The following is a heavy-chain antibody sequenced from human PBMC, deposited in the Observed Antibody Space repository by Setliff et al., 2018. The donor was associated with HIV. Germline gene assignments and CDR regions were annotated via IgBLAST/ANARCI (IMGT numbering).Heavy chain of an antibody. CDR2: MTSSGSVI. D-gene: IGHD3-3*01. CDR1: GFTFSTYR. J-gene: IGHJ2*01. Sequence: PGGSLRLSCAASGFTFSTYRMNWVRQAPGKGLEWVSSMTSSGSVIYYADSVKGRFTISRDNSKNSLYLQMNSLRAEDTAVYYCTAQGSVTNYNVWGGPFWYFDLWGRGTLVTVSS. V-gene: IGHV3-21*01. CDR3: TAQGSVTNYNVWGGPFWYFDL.